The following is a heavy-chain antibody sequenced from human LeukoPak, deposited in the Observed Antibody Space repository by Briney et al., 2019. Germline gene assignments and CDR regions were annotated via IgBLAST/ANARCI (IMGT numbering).Heavy chain of an antibody. J-gene: IGHJ6*02. D-gene: IGHD2-2*01. CDR2: ISSSGSTI. CDR3: ARDIVVVPAAGRDYYYYYGMDV. Sequence: GGSLRLSCAASGFTFSDYYMSWIRQAPGKGLEWVSYISSSGSTIYYADSVKGRFTISRDNAKTSLYLQMNSLRAEDTAVYYCARDIVVVPAAGRDYYYYYGMDVWGQGTTVTVSS. V-gene: IGHV3-11*01. CDR1: GFTFSDYY.